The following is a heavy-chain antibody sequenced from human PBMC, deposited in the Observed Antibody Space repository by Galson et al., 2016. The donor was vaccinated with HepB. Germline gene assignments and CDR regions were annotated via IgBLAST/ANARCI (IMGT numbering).Heavy chain of an antibody. V-gene: IGHV4-30-2*01. Sequence: TLSLTCAVSGGSITSGGYSWAWIRHPPGKVLEWIAFIHHSGTTSYNPSLKSRVTISLDRSKNQISLKLNSVNAADTAVYYCAREVPGGGYADYWGQGTLATVSS. D-gene: IGHD3-22*01. CDR3: AREVPGGGYADY. CDR1: GGSITSGGYS. J-gene: IGHJ4*02. CDR2: IHHSGTT.